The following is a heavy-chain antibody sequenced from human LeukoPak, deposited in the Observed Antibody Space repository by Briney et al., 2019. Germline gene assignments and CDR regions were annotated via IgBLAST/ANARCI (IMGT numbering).Heavy chain of an antibody. D-gene: IGHD4-17*01. CDR1: GFSFSASA. Sequence: GGSLRLSCVASGFSFSASAIHWVRQAPGKGLEWVGRIRTKNNNLATTYSESVKGRFTISRDDSENTASLQMNSLRAEDTATYFCASFDNDGDYYFNYWGRGTLVAVSS. J-gene: IGHJ4*02. V-gene: IGHV3-73*01. CDR2: IRTKNNNLAT. CDR3: ASFDNDGDYYFNY.